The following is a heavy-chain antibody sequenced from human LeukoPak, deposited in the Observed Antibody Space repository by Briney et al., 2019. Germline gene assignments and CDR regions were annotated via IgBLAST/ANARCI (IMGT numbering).Heavy chain of an antibody. D-gene: IGHD3-22*01. CDR3: ASLYDSSGYYYEGDAFDI. V-gene: IGHV5-51*01. J-gene: IGHJ3*02. CDR1: GYSFTSYW. Sequence: GESLKISCKGSGYSFTSYWIGWVRQMPGKGLEWMGIIYPGYSDTRYSPSFQGQVTISADKSISTAYLQWSSLKASDTAMYYCASLYDSSGYYYEGDAFDIWGQGTMVTVSS. CDR2: IYPGYSDT.